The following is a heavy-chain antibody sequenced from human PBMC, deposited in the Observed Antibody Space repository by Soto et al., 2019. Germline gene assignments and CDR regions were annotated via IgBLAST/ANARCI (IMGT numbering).Heavy chain of an antibody. J-gene: IGHJ4*02. D-gene: IGHD1-26*01. Sequence: GDSVKVSLKASGGTFSSYAISWLRQAPGQGLEWMGGIIPIFGTANYAQKFQGRVTITADESTSTAYMELSSLRSEDTAVYYCARAREWEPSYFDYWGQGTLVTISS. CDR1: GGTFSSYA. CDR2: IIPIFGTA. CDR3: ARAREWEPSYFDY. V-gene: IGHV1-69*13.